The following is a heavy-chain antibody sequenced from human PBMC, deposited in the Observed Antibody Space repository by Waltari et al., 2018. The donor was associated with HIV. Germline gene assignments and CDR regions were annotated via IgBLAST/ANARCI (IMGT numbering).Heavy chain of an antibody. V-gene: IGHV4-4*07. CDR3: ARDPIAAAGRNYYGMDV. CDR1: GGSIRSYY. CDR2: IYTRGST. Sequence: QVKLQESGPGLVKPSETLSLTCSVSGGSIRSYYWSWIRQPAGKGLEWIGRIYTRGSTNYNPSLKNGVTISVATSKKQCSLKLSSVTDADTAVYYCARDPIAAAGRNYYGMDVWGQGTTVTVSS. D-gene: IGHD6-13*01. J-gene: IGHJ6*02.